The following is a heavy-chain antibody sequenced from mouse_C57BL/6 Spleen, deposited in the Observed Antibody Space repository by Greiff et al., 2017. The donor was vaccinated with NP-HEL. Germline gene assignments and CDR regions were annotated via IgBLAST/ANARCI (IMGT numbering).Heavy chain of an antibody. Sequence: VQLKESGPELVKPGASVKISCKASGYSFTDYNMNWVKQSNGKSLEWIGVINPNYGTTSYNQKFKGKATLTVDQSSSTAYMQLNSLTSEDSAVYYCATITTGRYYFDYWGQGTTLTVSS. CDR2: INPNYGTT. V-gene: IGHV1-39*01. CDR1: GYSFTDYN. J-gene: IGHJ2*01. D-gene: IGHD1-1*01. CDR3: ATITTGRYYFDY.